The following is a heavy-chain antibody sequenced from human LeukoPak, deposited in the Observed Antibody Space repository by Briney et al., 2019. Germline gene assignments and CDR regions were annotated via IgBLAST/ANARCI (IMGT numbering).Heavy chain of an antibody. CDR3: ARRRRIGAAGGDGMDV. CDR1: GGSMSNYY. Sequence: PSETLSLTCTVSGGSMSNYYWTWIRQPPGQGLEWIGYTYNSGRTNYNPSLKSRVTISADTSKNQFSLKLDSVTAVDTANYYCARRRRIGAAGGDGMDVWGQGTTVTVSS. CDR2: TYNSGRT. V-gene: IGHV4-4*09. J-gene: IGHJ6*02. D-gene: IGHD6-13*01.